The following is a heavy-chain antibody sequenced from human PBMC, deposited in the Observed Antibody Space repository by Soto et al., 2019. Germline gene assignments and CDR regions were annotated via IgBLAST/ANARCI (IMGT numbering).Heavy chain of an antibody. J-gene: IGHJ4*02. CDR3: ARQDPITGTTGGY. Sequence: GGSLKISCKGSGYSFTSYWIGWVRQKPGKGLEWMGIIYPGDSDTRYSPSFQGQVTISADKSISTAYLQWSSLKASDTAMYYCARQDPITGTTGGYWGQGTLVTVSS. D-gene: IGHD1-7*01. CDR1: GYSFTSYW. V-gene: IGHV5-51*01. CDR2: IYPGDSDT.